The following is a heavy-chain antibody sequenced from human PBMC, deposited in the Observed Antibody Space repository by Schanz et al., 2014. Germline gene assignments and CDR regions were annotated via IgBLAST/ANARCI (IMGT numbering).Heavy chain of an antibody. D-gene: IGHD3-9*01. CDR1: GYTFTNFF. Sequence: QVHLVQSGAEVHKPGASLKISCKASGYTFTNFFLHWVRQAPGQGLEWMGIINPIGGSTTYAQKFRGAVTLTTDTSTDTAYLELTSLRSEDTAVYYCARRNFYDKSAAFDYWGQGSLVTVSS. J-gene: IGHJ4*02. CDR3: ARRNFYDKSAAFDY. CDR2: INPIGGST. V-gene: IGHV1-46*03.